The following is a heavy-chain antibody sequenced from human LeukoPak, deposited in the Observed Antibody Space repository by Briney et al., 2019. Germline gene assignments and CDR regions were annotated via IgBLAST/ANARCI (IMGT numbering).Heavy chain of an antibody. Sequence: ASVKVSCKASGYTFTGYYMHWVRQAPGQGLEWMGWINPNSGGTNYAQKFQGRVTMTRDTSISTAYMELSRLRSDDTAVYYCARGITMVRGVSDFDYWGQGTLVTVSS. J-gene: IGHJ4*02. D-gene: IGHD3-10*01. CDR1: GYTFTGYY. CDR3: ARGITMVRGVSDFDY. V-gene: IGHV1-2*02. CDR2: INPNSGGT.